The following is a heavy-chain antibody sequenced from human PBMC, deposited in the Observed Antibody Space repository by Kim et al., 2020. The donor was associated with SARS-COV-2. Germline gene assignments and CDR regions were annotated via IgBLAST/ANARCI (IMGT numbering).Heavy chain of an antibody. D-gene: IGHD5-12*01. CDR3: AKDHQRWLQLQNSFDP. CDR1: GFTFSSYA. V-gene: IGHV3-23*01. Sequence: GGSLRLSCAASGFTFSSYAMSWVRQAPGKGLEWVSAISGSGGSTYYADSVKGRFTISRDNSKKTLYLQMNSLRAEDTAVYYCAKDHQRWLQLQNSFDPWGQGTLVTVSS. J-gene: IGHJ5*02. CDR2: ISGSGGST.